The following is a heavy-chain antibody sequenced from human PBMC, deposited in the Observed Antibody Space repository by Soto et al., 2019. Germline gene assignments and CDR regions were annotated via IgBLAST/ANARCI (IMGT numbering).Heavy chain of an antibody. CDR1: GGSISSGGYY. J-gene: IGHJ6*02. V-gene: IGHV4-31*03. CDR2: IYYSGST. D-gene: IGHD4-17*01. CDR3: ARVNTVTTYGMDV. Sequence: PSETLSLTCTVSGGSISSGGYYWSWIRQHPGKGLEWIGYIYYSGSTYYNPSLKSRVTISVDTSKNQFSLKLSSVTAADTAVYYCARVNTVTTYGMDVWGQGTLVTVSS.